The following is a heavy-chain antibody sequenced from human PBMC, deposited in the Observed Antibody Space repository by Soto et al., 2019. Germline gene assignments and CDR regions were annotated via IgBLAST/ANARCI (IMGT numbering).Heavy chain of an antibody. CDR2: VIPLFRTT. CDR1: GATFSRYA. D-gene: IGHD1-26*01. J-gene: IGHJ6*02. CDR3: VPLQPSTIVGRPGLDV. Sequence: QVQVVQSGAEVKKPGSSVKVSCKTSGATFSRYALSWVRQAPGQGLEWMGGVIPLFRTTNYAQKFQGRLTITADESTNTAFMELINQTSEDTAVYFCVPLQPSTIVGRPGLDVWGQGTSVTVSS. V-gene: IGHV1-69*01.